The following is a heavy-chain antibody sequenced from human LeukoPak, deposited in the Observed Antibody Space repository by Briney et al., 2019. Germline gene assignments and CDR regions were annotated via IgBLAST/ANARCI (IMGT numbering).Heavy chain of an antibody. D-gene: IGHD2-15*01. Sequence: GGSLRLSCVASGFTFSSYSMNWVRQAPGKGLEWVSSISSSSSYIYYADSVKGRLTISRDNAKNSLYLQMNSLRAEDTAVYYCARGGSSRSLGYWGQGTLVTVSS. J-gene: IGHJ4*02. V-gene: IGHV3-21*01. CDR2: ISSSSSYI. CDR3: ARGGSSRSLGY. CDR1: GFTFSSYS.